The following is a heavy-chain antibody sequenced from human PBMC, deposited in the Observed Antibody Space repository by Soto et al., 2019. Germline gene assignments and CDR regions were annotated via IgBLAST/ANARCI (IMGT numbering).Heavy chain of an antibody. Sequence: QVQLQESGPGLVKPSQTLSLTCTVSGCSISSGGYYWSWIRQHPGKGLEWITYIYYSGSTYYNPSLNRRITISVDTSKNQFSLKLSSVTAAGTAVHYCARTYYGERTGYLDLRGRGTLITVSS. CDR1: GCSISSGGYY. CDR3: ARTYYGERTGYLDL. D-gene: IGHD4-17*01. V-gene: IGHV4-31*03. J-gene: IGHJ2*01. CDR2: IYYSGST.